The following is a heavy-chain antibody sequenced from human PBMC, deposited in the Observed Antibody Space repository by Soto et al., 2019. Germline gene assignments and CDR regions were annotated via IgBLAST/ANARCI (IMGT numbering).Heavy chain of an antibody. CDR3: ALVGGSSGYQSDY. D-gene: IGHD3-22*01. CDR2: IIPIFGTA. Sequence: SVKVSCKASGGTFSSYAISWVRQAPGQGLEWMGGIIPIFGTANYAQKFQGRVTITADESTSTAYMELSSLRSEDTAVYYCALVGGSSGYQSDYWGQGTLVTVSS. CDR1: GGTFSSYA. V-gene: IGHV1-69*13. J-gene: IGHJ4*02.